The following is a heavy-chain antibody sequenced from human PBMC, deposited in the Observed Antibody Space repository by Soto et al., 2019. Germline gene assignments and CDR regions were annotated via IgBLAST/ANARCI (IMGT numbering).Heavy chain of an antibody. CDR2: ISAYNGNT. D-gene: IGHD2-2*02. Sequence: ASVKVSCKASGYTFTSYGISWVRQAPGQGLEWMGWISAYNGNTNYAQKLQGRVTMTTDTSTSTAYMELRSLRSDDTAVYYCASGAIVVVPAAIPWYYYGMDVWGQGTTFT. CDR1: GYTFTSYG. V-gene: IGHV1-18*01. CDR3: ASGAIVVVPAAIPWYYYGMDV. J-gene: IGHJ6*01.